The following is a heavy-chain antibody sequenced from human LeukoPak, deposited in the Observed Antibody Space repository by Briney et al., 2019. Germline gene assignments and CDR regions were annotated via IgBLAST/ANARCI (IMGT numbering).Heavy chain of an antibody. D-gene: IGHD3-22*01. V-gene: IGHV3-21*01. CDR1: GFTFSSYS. CDR2: ISSSSSYI. Sequence: GGSLRLSCAASGFTFSSYSMNWVRQAPGKGLEWVSSISSSSSYIYYADSVKGRFTISRDNAKNSLYLQMNSLRAEDTAVYYCARDGLRYYDSSGYYKPGVDYWGQGTLVTVSS. J-gene: IGHJ4*02. CDR3: ARDGLRYYDSSGYYKPGVDY.